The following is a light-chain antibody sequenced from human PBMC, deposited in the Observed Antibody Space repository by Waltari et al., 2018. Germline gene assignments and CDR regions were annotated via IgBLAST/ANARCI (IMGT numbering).Light chain of an antibody. J-gene: IGKJ3*01. CDR3: QQLYSYPFT. Sequence: QLTQSPSFLSASVGDRVTITCRASQGIYSYLAWYQQKPGKAPNLLIYAASTLQTGVPSRFSGSGSVTEFTLTISSLQPEDFATYYCQQLYSYPFTFGPGTKVDIK. V-gene: IGKV1-9*01. CDR1: QGIYSY. CDR2: AAS.